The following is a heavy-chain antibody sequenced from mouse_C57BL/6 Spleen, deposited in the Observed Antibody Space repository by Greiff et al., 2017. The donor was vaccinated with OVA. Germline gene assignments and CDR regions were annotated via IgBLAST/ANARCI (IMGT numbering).Heavy chain of an antibody. CDR1: GFTFSSYG. J-gene: IGHJ2*01. V-gene: IGHV5-6*01. CDR3: AREGTAQDNFDY. Sequence: EVKLVESGGDLVKPGGSLKLSCAASGFTFSSYGMSWVRQTPDKRLEWVATISSGGSYTYYPDSVKGRFTISRDNAKNTLYLQMSSLKSEDTAMYYCAREGTAQDNFDYWGQGTTLTVSS. CDR2: ISSGGSYT. D-gene: IGHD3-2*02.